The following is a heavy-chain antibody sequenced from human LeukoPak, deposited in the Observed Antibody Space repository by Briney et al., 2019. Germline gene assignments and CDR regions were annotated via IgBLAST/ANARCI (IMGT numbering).Heavy chain of an antibody. CDR3: AKPSSSGGRVYYFDY. Sequence: GGSLRLSCAASGFSFSIYGMHWVRQAPGKGLEWLAVISNDGSNKYYADSVKGRFTISRDNSKNTLFLQMDSLRAEDTAVYYCAKPSSSGGRVYYFDYWGQGTLVTVSS. D-gene: IGHD2-15*01. V-gene: IGHV3-30*18. J-gene: IGHJ4*02. CDR2: ISNDGSNK. CDR1: GFSFSIYG.